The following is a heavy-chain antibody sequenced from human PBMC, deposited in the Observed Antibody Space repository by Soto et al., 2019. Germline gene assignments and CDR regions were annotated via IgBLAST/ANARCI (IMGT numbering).Heavy chain of an antibody. D-gene: IGHD3-22*01. CDR3: ANSYYYDSSGYYYYFDY. CDR1: GGTFSSYA. Sequence: ASVKVSCKASGGTFSSYAISWVRQAPGQGLEWMGRIIPILGIANYAQKFQGRVTITADKSTSTAYMELSSLRSEDTAVYYCANSYYYDSSGYYYYFDYWGQGTLVTVSS. CDR2: IIPILGIA. J-gene: IGHJ4*02. V-gene: IGHV1-69*04.